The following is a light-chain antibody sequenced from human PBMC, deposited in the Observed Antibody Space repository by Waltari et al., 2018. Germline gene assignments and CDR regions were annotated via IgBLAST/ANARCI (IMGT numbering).Light chain of an antibody. Sequence: SSELTQDPAVSVALGQTVRITCQVDSLRSYYASWYQQKPGQAPVLVIYGKNNRPSGIPDRFSGSSSGNTASLTITGAQAEDEADYYCNSRDSSGNHLAVFGTGTKVTVL. CDR1: SLRSYY. V-gene: IGLV3-19*01. J-gene: IGLJ1*01. CDR2: GKN. CDR3: NSRDSSGNHLAV.